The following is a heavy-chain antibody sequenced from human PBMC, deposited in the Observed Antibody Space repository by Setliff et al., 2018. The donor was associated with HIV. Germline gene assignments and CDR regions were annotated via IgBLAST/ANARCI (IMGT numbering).Heavy chain of an antibody. D-gene: IGHD3-10*01. CDR1: GASVNSDDYY. CDR3: ARVPFGSGSYYFDF. Sequence: TLSLTCTVSGASVNSDDYYWSWIRQTPGKGLEWIGCIYYSGDTYYNATLQSRATILLDTSKNQFFLTLTSVTAADTAVYFCARVPFGSGSYYFDFWGQGTLVTVSS. V-gene: IGHV4-30-4*01. CDR2: IYYSGDT. J-gene: IGHJ4*02.